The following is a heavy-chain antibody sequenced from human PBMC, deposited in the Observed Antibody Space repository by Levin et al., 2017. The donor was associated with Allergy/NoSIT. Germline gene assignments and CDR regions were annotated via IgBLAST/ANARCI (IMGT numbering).Heavy chain of an antibody. Sequence: GGSLRLSCAASGFTFSRYYMHWVRQAPGKGLVWVSRITLDVTDTYYADSVKGRFSISRDNAENTLFLQMNSLRAEDTAIYYCARGGCSSTSCLDYWGQGILVTVSS. D-gene: IGHD2-2*01. CDR3: ARGGCSSTSCLDY. CDR1: GFTFSRYY. V-gene: IGHV3-74*01. CDR2: ITLDVTDT. J-gene: IGHJ4*02.